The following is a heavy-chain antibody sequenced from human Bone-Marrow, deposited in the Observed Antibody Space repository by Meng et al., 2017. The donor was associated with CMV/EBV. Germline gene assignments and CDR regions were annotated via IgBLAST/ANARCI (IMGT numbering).Heavy chain of an antibody. CDR2: ISAYNGNT. J-gene: IGHJ5*02. V-gene: IGHV1-18*01. CDR1: GGTFSSYA. Sequence: ASVKVSCKASGGTFSSYAISWVRQAPGQGLEWMGWISAYNGNTNYAQKLQGRVTMTTDTSTSTAYMELRSLRSDDTAVYYCARTGEAAAEYVVYNWFDPWGQGTRVTGYS. CDR3: ARTGEAAAEYVVYNWFDP. D-gene: IGHD6-13*01.